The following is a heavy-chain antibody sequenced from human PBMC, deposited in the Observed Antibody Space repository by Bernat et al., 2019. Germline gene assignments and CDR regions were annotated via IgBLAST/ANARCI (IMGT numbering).Heavy chain of an antibody. V-gene: IGHV6-1*01. CDR1: GDSVSSSSVA. CDR2: TYYTSKWNT. CDR3: ARGFPPDVHGARFDF. Sequence: QVQLQQSGPGLVKPSQTLSVTCVISGDSVSSSSVAWNWIRQSPSRGLEWLGRTYYTSKWNTDYAVSVKARITIRPDTSRNQFSLQLNSVTPDDTAVYYCARGFPPDVHGARFDFWGQGTLGTVSS. J-gene: IGHJ4*02. D-gene: IGHD1-26*01.